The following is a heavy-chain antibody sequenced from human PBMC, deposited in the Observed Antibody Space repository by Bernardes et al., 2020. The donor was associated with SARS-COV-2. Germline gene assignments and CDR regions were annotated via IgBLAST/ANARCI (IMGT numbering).Heavy chain of an antibody. J-gene: IGHJ6*02. CDR2: ISSSSNAI. Sequence: GSLRLSCAASGFTFSSYSMNWVRQAPGKGLEWVSYISSSSNAIHYADSVKGRFTISRDNAKNSLYLQMTSLRVEDTAVYYCAKALGYCSSTSCPYYYYGMDVWGQGTTVTVSS. V-gene: IGHV3-48*04. CDR1: GFTFSSYS. CDR3: AKALGYCSSTSCPYYYYGMDV. D-gene: IGHD2-2*01.